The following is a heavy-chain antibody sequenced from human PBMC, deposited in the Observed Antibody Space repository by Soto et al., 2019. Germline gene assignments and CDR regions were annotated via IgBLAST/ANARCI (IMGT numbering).Heavy chain of an antibody. V-gene: IGHV1-2*02. Sequence: GASVKVSCKASGYTFTGYYMHWVRQAPGQGLEWMGWINPNSGGTNYAQKLQGRVTMTRDTSISTAYMELSRLRSDDTAVYYCARDRVAVAGTVYYYYYGMDVWGQGTTVTVSS. CDR2: INPNSGGT. J-gene: IGHJ6*02. D-gene: IGHD6-19*01. CDR1: GYTFTGYY. CDR3: ARDRVAVAGTVYYYYYGMDV.